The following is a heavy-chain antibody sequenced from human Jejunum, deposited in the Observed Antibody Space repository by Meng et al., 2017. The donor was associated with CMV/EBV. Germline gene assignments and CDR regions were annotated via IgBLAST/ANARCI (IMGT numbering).Heavy chain of an antibody. CDR2: IHSAGTT. J-gene: IGHJ4*02. CDR1: GFKVGYNY. CDR3: AREGTGGSGYQLNY. V-gene: IGHV3-53*01. D-gene: IGHD3-10*01. Sequence: VQLVGSGGGLVQPGGSLRLSCAASGFKVGYNYMSWVRQAPGKGLEYVAFIHSAGTTYYADFVKGRFTISRDESKNTLYLQLNSLRADDTGVYYCAREGTGGSGYQLNYWGQGTLVTVSS.